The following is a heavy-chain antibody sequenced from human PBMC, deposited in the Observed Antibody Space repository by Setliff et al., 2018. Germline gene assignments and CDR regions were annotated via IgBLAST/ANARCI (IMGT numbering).Heavy chain of an antibody. D-gene: IGHD1-26*01. V-gene: IGHV3-48*01. CDR3: ARGGKTAFDM. CDR2: IGATSGNI. CDR1: GLTFSGYS. Sequence: GGSLRLSCVASGLTFSGYSLDWVRQAPGKGLECVSYIGATSGNIYYADSVKGRFTISRDDAKNSLYLQMKSLRAEDTAVYYCARGGKTAFDMWGQGTMVTVSS. J-gene: IGHJ3*02.